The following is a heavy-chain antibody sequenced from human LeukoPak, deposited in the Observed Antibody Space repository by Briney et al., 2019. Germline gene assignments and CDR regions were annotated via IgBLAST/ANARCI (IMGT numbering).Heavy chain of an antibody. CDR1: GGSISSYY. V-gene: IGHV4-59*12. J-gene: IGHJ4*02. D-gene: IGHD5-24*01. CDR3: ARDGDMATIENYFDY. CDR2: INYSGST. Sequence: SETLSLTCTVSGGSISSYYWSWIRQPPGKGLEWIGYINYSGSTNYNPSLKSRVTISVDTSKNQFSLKLSSVTAADTAVYFCARDGDMATIENYFDYWGQGTLVTVSS.